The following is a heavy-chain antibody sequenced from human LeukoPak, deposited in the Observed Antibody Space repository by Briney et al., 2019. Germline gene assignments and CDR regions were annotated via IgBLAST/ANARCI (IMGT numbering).Heavy chain of an antibody. Sequence: SETLSLTCAVYGGSFSGYYWSWIRQPPGKGLEWIGEINHSGSTNYNPSLKSRIPISVDTSKNQFSLKLSSVTAADTAVYYCARGGLPLDYDFWSGYRSGFDYWGQGTLVTVSS. J-gene: IGHJ4*02. V-gene: IGHV4-34*01. CDR2: INHSGST. CDR1: GGSFSGYY. D-gene: IGHD3-3*01. CDR3: ARGGLPLDYDFWSGYRSGFDY.